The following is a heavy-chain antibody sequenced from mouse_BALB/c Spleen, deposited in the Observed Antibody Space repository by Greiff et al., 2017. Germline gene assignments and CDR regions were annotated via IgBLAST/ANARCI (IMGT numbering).Heavy chain of an antibody. CDR1: GFTFSSYG. CDR3: ARQDDYGAMDY. Sequence: EVQLVESGGDLVKPGGSLKLSCAASGFTFSSYGMSWVRQTPEKRLEWVAYISSGGGSTYYPDTVKGRFTISRDNAKNTLYLQMSSLKSEDTAMYYCARQDDYGAMDYWGQGTSVTVSS. CDR2: ISSGGGST. J-gene: IGHJ4*01. V-gene: IGHV5-12-1*01. D-gene: IGHD2-4*01.